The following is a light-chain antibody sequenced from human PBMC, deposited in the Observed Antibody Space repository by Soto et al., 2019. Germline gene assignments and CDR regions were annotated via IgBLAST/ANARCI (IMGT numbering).Light chain of an antibody. V-gene: IGLV4-69*01. CDR1: SGHSNYA. CDR2: LNSDGSH. Sequence: QSVLTQSPSASASLGASVKLTCTLSSGHSNYAIAWHQQQSEKGPRYLMKLNSDGSHSKGDAIPDRFSGSSSGAERYLTSSSLQSEDEAAYYCPIWGSGIVVFGGGTKVTVL. CDR3: PIWGSGIVV. J-gene: IGLJ2*01.